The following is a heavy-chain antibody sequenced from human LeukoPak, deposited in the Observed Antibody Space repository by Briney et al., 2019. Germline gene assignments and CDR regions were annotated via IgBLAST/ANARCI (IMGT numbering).Heavy chain of an antibody. D-gene: IGHD3-22*01. CDR3: ASTPHYYDSSGPLDY. CDR2: IIPIFGTA. Sequence: SVKVSCKASGGTLSSYAISWVRQAPGQGLEWMGGIIPIFGTANYAQKFQGRVTITADESTSTAYMELSSLRSEDTAVYYCASTPHYYDSSGPLDYWGQGTLVTVSS. J-gene: IGHJ4*02. CDR1: GGTLSSYA. V-gene: IGHV1-69*13.